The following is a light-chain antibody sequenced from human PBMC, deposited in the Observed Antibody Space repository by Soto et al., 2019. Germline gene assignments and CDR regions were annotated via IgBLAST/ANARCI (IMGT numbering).Light chain of an antibody. Sequence: EIVLTQSPGSLSLSPGERATLSCRASQSFSSTFFAWYQQKPGQAPRLLIYGASSRATGIPDRFSGSGSGTDFPLTISRLEPEDCSVYYCQQYASSVTFGQGTKVEIK. CDR3: QQYASSVT. CDR2: GAS. CDR1: QSFSSTF. V-gene: IGKV3-20*01. J-gene: IGKJ1*01.